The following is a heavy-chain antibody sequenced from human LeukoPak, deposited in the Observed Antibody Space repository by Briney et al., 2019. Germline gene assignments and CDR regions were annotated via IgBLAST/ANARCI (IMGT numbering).Heavy chain of an antibody. Sequence: GGSLRLSCAASGFTFSSYAMSWVRQAPGKGLEWVSAISGSGGSTYYADSVKGRFTISRDNSKNTLYLQMNSLRAEDTAVYYCAKDTGRGVTTGGFDYWGQGTLVTVSS. CDR3: AKDTGRGVTTGGFDY. V-gene: IGHV3-23*01. D-gene: IGHD4-17*01. CDR2: ISGSGGST. CDR1: GFTFSSYA. J-gene: IGHJ4*02.